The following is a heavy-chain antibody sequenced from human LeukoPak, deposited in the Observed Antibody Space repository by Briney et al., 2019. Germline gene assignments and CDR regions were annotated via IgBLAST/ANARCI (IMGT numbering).Heavy chain of an antibody. Sequence: GGSLRLSCAASGFTFSSYAMTWVRQAPGKGLEWVSSISGSGGSTHYADSVKGRFTISRDNSKNTLYLQMNSLRDDDTAVYYCAKGTNIVVVASAPNNPSDHWGQGTLVTVSS. CDR3: AKGTNIVVVASAPNNPSDH. J-gene: IGHJ4*02. CDR2: ISGSGGST. D-gene: IGHD2-2*01. V-gene: IGHV3-23*01. CDR1: GFTFSSYA.